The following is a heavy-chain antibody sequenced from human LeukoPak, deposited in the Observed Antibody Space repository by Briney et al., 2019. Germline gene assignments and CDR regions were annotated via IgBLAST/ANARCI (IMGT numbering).Heavy chain of an antibody. CDR1: GGSFSGYY. D-gene: IGHD2-15*01. Sequence: PSETLSLTCAVYGGSFSGYYWSWIRQSPKKGLEWLGEINPGGSANYNPSLEGRVTMSVDTSKNQFSLKVHSVTPAYTAVYYCAREHCSGGDCTTFDYWGQGNLLNVSS. CDR2: INPGGSA. CDR3: AREHCSGGDCTTFDY. J-gene: IGHJ4*02. V-gene: IGHV4-34*01.